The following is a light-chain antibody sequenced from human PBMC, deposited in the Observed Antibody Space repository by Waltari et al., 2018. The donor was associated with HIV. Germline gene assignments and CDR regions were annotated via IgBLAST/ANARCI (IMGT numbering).Light chain of an antibody. CDR1: RSTMGSNR. Sequence: SVLPQPPSASGTPGQRVTIPCSGSRSTMGSNRVNWFQQLPGTAPKLFIYNNNQRPSGVPDRFSGSKSGTSASLAISGLQSEDEADYYCEAWDDSLNGVVFGGGTKLTVL. V-gene: IGLV1-44*01. CDR3: EAWDDSLNGVV. CDR2: NNN. J-gene: IGLJ2*01.